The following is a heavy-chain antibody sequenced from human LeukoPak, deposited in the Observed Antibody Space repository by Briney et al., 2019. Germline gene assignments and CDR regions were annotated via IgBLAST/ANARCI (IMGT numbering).Heavy chain of an antibody. Sequence: SETLSLTCTVSGGSISSSSYYWGWIRQPPGKGLEWIGSIYYSGSTYYNPSLKSRVTISVDTSKNQFSLKLSSVTAADTAVYYCARDPKLSGYDFLDYWGQGTLVTVSS. D-gene: IGHD5-12*01. CDR3: ARDPKLSGYDFLDY. J-gene: IGHJ4*02. CDR2: IYYSGST. V-gene: IGHV4-39*07. CDR1: GGSISSSSYY.